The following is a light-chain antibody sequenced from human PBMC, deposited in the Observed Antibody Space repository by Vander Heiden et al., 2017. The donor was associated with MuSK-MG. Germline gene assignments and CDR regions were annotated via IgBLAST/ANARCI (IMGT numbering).Light chain of an antibody. Sequence: EIVMTQSPATLSVSPGERATLSCRASQSVSSNLAWYHQKPGQAPRLLIFDASTRATGIPARFSGSGSGTEFTLTISSLQSEDFAVYYCQQDNNCPVTFGGGSKVEIK. J-gene: IGKJ4*01. V-gene: IGKV3-15*01. CDR1: QSVSSN. CDR2: DAS. CDR3: QQDNNCPVT.